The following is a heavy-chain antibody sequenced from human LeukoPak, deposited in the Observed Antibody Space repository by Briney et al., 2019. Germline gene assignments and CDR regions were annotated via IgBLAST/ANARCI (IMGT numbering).Heavy chain of an antibody. D-gene: IGHD6-19*01. J-gene: IGHJ3*02. CDR1: GYTFASYA. CDR3: ARGTSSGPRGYDAFDI. Sequence: ASVKVSCKASGYTFASYAMNWVRQAPGQGLEWMGWINTNTGNPTYAQGFTGRFVFSLDTSVSTAYLQISSLKAEDTAVYYCARGTSSGPRGYDAFDIWGQGTMVTVSS. V-gene: IGHV7-4-1*02. CDR2: INTNTGNP.